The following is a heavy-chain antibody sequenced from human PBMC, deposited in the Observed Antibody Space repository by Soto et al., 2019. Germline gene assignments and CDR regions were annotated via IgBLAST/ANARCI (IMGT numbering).Heavy chain of an antibody. CDR1: GYTFTSYG. D-gene: IGHD5-18*01. CDR3: ARDTIQLWVFDY. J-gene: IGHJ4*02. V-gene: IGHV1-18*01. CDR2: ISAYNGNT. Sequence: APVKVSCKASGYTFTSYGISWVRQAPGQGLEWMGWISAYNGNTNYAQKLQGRVTMTTDTSTSTAYMELRSLRSDDTAVYYCARDTIQLWVFDYWGQGTLVTVSS.